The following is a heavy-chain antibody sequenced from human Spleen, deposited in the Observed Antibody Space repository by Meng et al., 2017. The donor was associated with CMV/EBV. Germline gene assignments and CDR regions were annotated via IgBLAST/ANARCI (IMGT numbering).Heavy chain of an antibody. D-gene: IGHD4-11*01. CDR1: GFTVSSNY. CDR2: IYSGGST. J-gene: IGHJ4*02. CDR3: ARSMTTVTTIMT. V-gene: IGHV3-53*01. Sequence: GGSLRLSCAASGFTVSSNYMSWVRQAPGKGLEWVSIIYSGGSTYYADSVKGRFTISRDNSKNTLYLQMNTMRAEDTAVYYCARSMTTVTTIMTWGQGTLVTVSS.